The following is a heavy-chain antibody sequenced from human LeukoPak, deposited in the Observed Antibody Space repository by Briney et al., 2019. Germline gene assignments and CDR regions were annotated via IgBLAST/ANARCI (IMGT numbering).Heavy chain of an antibody. CDR3: ARALDGYNQDY. D-gene: IGHD5-24*01. Sequence: GGSLTLSCAASGFTFSRHSMNWVRQAPGKGLEWVSSISSSSSYIYYAESVKGRFTISRDNAKNSLYLQINSLRAEDTAVYYCARALDGYNQDYWGQGTLVTFSS. V-gene: IGHV3-21*01. CDR1: GFTFSRHS. CDR2: ISSSSSYI. J-gene: IGHJ4*02.